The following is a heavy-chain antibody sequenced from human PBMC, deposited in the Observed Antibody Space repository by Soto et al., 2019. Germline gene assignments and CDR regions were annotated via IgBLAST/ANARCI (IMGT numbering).Heavy chain of an antibody. CDR2: SYYGGMT. V-gene: IGHV4-39*01. D-gene: IGHD3-22*01. J-gene: IGHJ4*02. CDR3: AAAPETYSPAGYYVNYFGT. Sequence: SETLSLTCIVSGTSFSSTPYSWGRIRQPPGKAVAWIASSYYGGMTYYTPSLKSRVTISIDTSRSQFSLRLSSVTVADTAVYYCAAAPETYSPAGYYVNYFGTWGQGTLV. CDR1: GTSFSSTPYS.